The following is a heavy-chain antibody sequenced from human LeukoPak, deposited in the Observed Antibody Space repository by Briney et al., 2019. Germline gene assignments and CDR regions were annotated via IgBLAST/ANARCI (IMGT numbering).Heavy chain of an antibody. J-gene: IGHJ6*03. D-gene: IGHD3-3*01. V-gene: IGHV4-59*01. Sequence: SETLSLTCTFSGGSISTYYWSWIRQPPGKGRECIGYVYSGSTSYSPSLKSRVSISVDTSRNQFSLRLSSVTAADTAVYYCARSAAYYDFWTGYYNALYYMDVWGKGITVTVSS. CDR1: GGSISTYY. CDR3: ARSAAYYDFWTGYYNALYYMDV. CDR2: VYSGST.